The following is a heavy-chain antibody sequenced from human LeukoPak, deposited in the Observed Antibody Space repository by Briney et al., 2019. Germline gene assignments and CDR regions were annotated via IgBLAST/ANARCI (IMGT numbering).Heavy chain of an antibody. V-gene: IGHV4-59*01. J-gene: IGHJ5*02. Sequence: PSETLSLTCTVSGGSISSYYWSWIRQPPGKGLEWIGYIYHSGSTNYNPSLKSRVTISVDTSKNQFSLKLSSVTAADTAAYYCARKEIAAAGWNWFDPWGQGTLVTVSS. CDR2: IYHSGST. D-gene: IGHD6-13*01. CDR1: GGSISSYY. CDR3: ARKEIAAAGWNWFDP.